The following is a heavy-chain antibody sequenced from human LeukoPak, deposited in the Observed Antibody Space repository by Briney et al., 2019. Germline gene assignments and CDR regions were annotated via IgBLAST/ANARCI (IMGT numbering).Heavy chain of an antibody. J-gene: IGHJ6*03. V-gene: IGHV1-18*01. CDR1: GYTFTSYG. CDR3: ARFSGSGWQPNYYYYYMDV. Sequence: ASVKVSCKASGYTFTSYGISWVRQAPGQGLEWMRWISAYNGNTNYAQKLQGRVTMTTDTSTSTAYMELRSLRPDDTAVYYCARFSGSGWQPNYYYYYMDVWGKGTTVTISS. D-gene: IGHD6-19*01. CDR2: ISAYNGNT.